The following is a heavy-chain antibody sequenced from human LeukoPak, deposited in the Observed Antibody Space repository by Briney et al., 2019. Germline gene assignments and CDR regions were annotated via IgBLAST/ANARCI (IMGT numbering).Heavy chain of an antibody. CDR3: ARALGTRAPFDY. J-gene: IGHJ4*02. CDR1: GFTFSSYA. V-gene: IGHV3-30-3*01. CDR2: ISYDGSNK. D-gene: IGHD1-1*01. Sequence: GRSLRLSCAASGFTFSSYAMHWVRQAPGKGLEWVAVISYDGSNKYYADSVKGRFTISRDNSKNTLYLQMNSLRAEDTAVYYCARALGTRAPFDYWGQGTLVTVSS.